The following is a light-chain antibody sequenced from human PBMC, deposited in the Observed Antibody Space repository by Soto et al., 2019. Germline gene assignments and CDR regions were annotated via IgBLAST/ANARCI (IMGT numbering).Light chain of an antibody. CDR1: QSVSSY. V-gene: IGKV3-11*01. CDR2: DAS. J-gene: IGKJ3*01. Sequence: EIVLTQSPATLSLSPGERATLSCRASQSVSSYLAWYQQKPGQAPRLLIYDASNRATGIPARFSGRGSGTDFTLTIRSLEPEDFAVYYFQQRSNWPPIFTFGPGTKVDIK. CDR3: QQRSNWPPIFT.